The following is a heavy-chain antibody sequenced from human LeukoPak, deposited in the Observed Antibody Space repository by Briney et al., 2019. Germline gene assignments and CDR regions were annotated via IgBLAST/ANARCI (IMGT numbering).Heavy chain of an antibody. D-gene: IGHD6-6*01. CDR3: ARTAARRFDY. Sequence: ASVKVSCKASGYTFTNYGIAWVRQAPGQGLEWMGWINTRSGDAQLAHSLQARVTMTTDTSTSTASMELGSLGSDDTAVYYCARTAARRFDYWGQGTLVTVSS. J-gene: IGHJ4*02. V-gene: IGHV1-18*01. CDR1: GYTFTNYG. CDR2: INTRSGDA.